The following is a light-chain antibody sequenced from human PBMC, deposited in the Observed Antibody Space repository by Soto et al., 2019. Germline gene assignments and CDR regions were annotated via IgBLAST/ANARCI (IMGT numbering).Light chain of an antibody. Sequence: QSVLTQPASVSGSPGQSITISCTGTSSDVGSYNVVSWYQQHPGKAPKLLIYEVSKRPSGVSDRFSGSKSGNTASLTISGLQAEDXAXXHCCSYAGXSSAYVFGTGTKVTVL. CDR1: SSDVGSYNV. V-gene: IGLV2-23*02. CDR2: EVS. J-gene: IGLJ1*01. CDR3: CSYAGXSSAYV.